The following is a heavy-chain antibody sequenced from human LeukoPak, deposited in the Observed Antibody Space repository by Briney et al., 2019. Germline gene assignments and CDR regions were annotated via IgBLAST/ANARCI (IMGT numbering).Heavy chain of an antibody. CDR3: AREVTTGTTNWFDP. CDR1: GGTFSSYA. D-gene: IGHD1-1*01. Sequence: GASVKVSCKASGGTFSSYAISWVRQAPGQGLEWMGGIIPIFGTANYAQKFQGRVTITTDESTSTAYMELSSLRSEDTAVYYCAREVTTGTTNWFDPWGQGTLVTVSS. CDR2: IIPIFGTA. J-gene: IGHJ5*02. V-gene: IGHV1-69*05.